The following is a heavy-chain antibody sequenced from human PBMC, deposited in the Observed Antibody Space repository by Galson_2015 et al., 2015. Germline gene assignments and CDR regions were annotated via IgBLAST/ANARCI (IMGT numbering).Heavy chain of an antibody. CDR3: ARDNSGSYYRLGAFDI. J-gene: IGHJ3*02. CDR2: TYDSGST. D-gene: IGHD1-26*01. CDR1: GGSINSYY. V-gene: IGHV4-59*01. Sequence: SETLSLTCTVSGGSINSYYWNWIRQPPGKGLQWIGYTYDSGSTSYNPSLKSRVTMSVDMSKNQFSLKLSSVTAADTAVYYCARDNSGSYYRLGAFDIWGQGTIVTVSS.